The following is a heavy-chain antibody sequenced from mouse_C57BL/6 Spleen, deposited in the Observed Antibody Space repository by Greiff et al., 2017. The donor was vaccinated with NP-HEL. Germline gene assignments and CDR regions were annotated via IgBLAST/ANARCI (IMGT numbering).Heavy chain of an antibody. Sequence: VQRVESGAELARPGASVKMSCKASGYTFTSYTMHWVKQRPGQGLEWIGYINPSSGYTKYNQKFKDKATLTADKSSSTAYMQLSSLTSEDSAVYYCARWHYYGSSGDAMDYWGQGTSVTVSS. J-gene: IGHJ4*01. CDR2: INPSSGYT. V-gene: IGHV1-4*01. CDR3: ARWHYYGSSGDAMDY. CDR1: GYTFTSYT. D-gene: IGHD1-1*01.